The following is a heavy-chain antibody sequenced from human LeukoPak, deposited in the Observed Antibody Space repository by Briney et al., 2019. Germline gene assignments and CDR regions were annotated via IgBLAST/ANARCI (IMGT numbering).Heavy chain of an antibody. Sequence: PGGSLRLSCAASGFTFSSYAMTWVRQAPGKGLEWVSAISGSGGSTYYAGSVKGRFTISRDNSKNTLYLQMNSLRAEDTAVYYCTKNFDSSGYYPNYWGQGTLVTVSS. CDR1: GFTFSSYA. V-gene: IGHV3-23*01. CDR3: TKNFDSSGYYPNY. D-gene: IGHD3-22*01. J-gene: IGHJ4*02. CDR2: ISGSGGST.